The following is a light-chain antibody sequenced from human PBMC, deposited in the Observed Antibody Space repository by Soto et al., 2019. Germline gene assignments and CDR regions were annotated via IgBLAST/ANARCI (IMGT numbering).Light chain of an antibody. Sequence: DTQMTQSPCTLSASVGDIVTITCRASQSISSWLAWYQQKTGKAPKILIYDDSSLESGVPSRFSGSGSGTEFNLTISSLQPDDFATYYCQKYNSYSRTFGQGTKVDIK. CDR1: QSISSW. V-gene: IGKV1-5*01. CDR2: DDS. J-gene: IGKJ1*01. CDR3: QKYNSYSRT.